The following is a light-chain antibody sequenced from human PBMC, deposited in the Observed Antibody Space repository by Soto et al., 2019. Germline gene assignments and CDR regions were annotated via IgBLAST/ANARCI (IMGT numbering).Light chain of an antibody. CDR2: TAS. V-gene: IGKV1-5*03. Sequence: DIQMTQSHSTLSASVGDRVTITCRASQSISSWLAWYQQKPGKAPKLLIYTASSLESGVPSRFSGSGSGTEFPLTITSLQPDDSATYYCQQYDLYPWTFGQGNKVQL. CDR3: QQYDLYPWT. J-gene: IGKJ1*01. CDR1: QSISSW.